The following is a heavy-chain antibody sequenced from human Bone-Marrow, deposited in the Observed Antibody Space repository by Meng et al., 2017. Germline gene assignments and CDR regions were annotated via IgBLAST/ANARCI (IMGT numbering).Heavy chain of an antibody. J-gene: IGHJ6*02. CDR3: ARDGRRMVPDRYYYGMDV. CDR2: ISSSGSTI. D-gene: IGHD1-14*01. V-gene: IGHV3-48*03. Sequence: GESLKISCAASGFTFSSYEMNWVRQAPGKGLEWVSYISSSGSTIYYADSVKGRFTISRDNAKNSLYLQMNSLRAEDTAVYYCARDGRRMVPDRYYYGMDVWGQGTTVTVSS. CDR1: GFTFSSYE.